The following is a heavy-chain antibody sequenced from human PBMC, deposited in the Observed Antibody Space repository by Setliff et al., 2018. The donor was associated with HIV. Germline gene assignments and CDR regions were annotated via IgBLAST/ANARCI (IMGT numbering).Heavy chain of an antibody. Sequence: SETLSLTCAVYGGSFSGYFWSWIRQSPGKGLEWIGEFRHSGNTNINPSLKGRVTISGDTTKNQISLKLTSVTAADTAVYYCARGGRSTVTQWAWFDPWGQGTLVTVSS. CDR1: GGSFSGYF. D-gene: IGHD4-17*01. J-gene: IGHJ5*02. CDR3: ARGGRSTVTQWAWFDP. V-gene: IGHV4-34*01. CDR2: FRHSGNT.